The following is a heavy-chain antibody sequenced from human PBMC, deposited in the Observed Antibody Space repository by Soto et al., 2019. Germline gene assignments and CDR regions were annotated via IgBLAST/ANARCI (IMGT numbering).Heavy chain of an antibody. D-gene: IGHD6-19*01. CDR2: VYFSGNI. CDR1: GGSISSYY. CDR3: ARELAVAGSPSSGLDV. J-gene: IGHJ6*02. V-gene: IGHV4-4*07. Sequence: PSETLSLTCTVSGGSISSYYWSWIRQPPGKGLEWIGRVYFSGNINYNPSLRSRVTMSVDTSKNQFSLRLTFVSAADTAMYFCARELAVAGSPSSGLDVWGQGTTVTVSS.